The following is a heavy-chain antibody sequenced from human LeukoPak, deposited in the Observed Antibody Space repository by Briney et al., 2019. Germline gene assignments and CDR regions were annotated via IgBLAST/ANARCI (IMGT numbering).Heavy chain of an antibody. V-gene: IGHV3-30*02. D-gene: IGHD3-16*01. CDR2: IWYGGSNK. Sequence: PGGSLRLSCAASGFTFSSYGMHWVRQAPGKGLEWVAVIWYGGSNKYYADSVKGRFTISRDNSKNTLYLQMNSLRAEDTAVYYCAKDSQKGLGDDYMDVRGKGTTVTVSS. J-gene: IGHJ6*03. CDR3: AKDSQKGLGDDYMDV. CDR1: GFTFSSYG.